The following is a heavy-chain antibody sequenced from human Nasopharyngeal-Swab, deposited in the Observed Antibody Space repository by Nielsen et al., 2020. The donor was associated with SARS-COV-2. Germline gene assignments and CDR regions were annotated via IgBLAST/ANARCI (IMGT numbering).Heavy chain of an antibody. CDR3: ARDGGGYSGRFDP. Sequence: ASVKVSGKASGYTFTSYAMHWVRQAPGQRLEWMGWINAGNGNTKYSQKFQGRVTITRDTSASTAYMELSSLRSEDTAVYYCARDGGGYSGRFDPWGQGTLVTVSS. CDR1: GYTFTSYA. CDR2: INAGNGNT. V-gene: IGHV1-3*01. J-gene: IGHJ5*02. D-gene: IGHD2-15*01.